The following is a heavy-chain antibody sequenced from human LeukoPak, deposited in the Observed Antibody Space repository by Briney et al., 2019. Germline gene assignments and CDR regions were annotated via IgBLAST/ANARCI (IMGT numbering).Heavy chain of an antibody. D-gene: IGHD3-22*01. V-gene: IGHV3-23*01. Sequence: GGSLRLSCAASGFTFGSYAMNWVRQAPGKGLEWVSGISGSGGSAYYADSVKGRFTISRDNSKNTPYLQMNSLRAEDTAVYYCARNYYYDSTRLYYFDYWGQGTLVTVSS. CDR1: GFTFGSYA. CDR3: ARNYYYDSTRLYYFDY. CDR2: ISGSGGSA. J-gene: IGHJ4*02.